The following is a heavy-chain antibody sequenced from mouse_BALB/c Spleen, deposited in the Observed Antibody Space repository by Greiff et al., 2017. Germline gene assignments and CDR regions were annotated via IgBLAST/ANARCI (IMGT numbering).Heavy chain of an antibody. CDR2: IYPGSGST. CDR1: GYTFTDYV. CDR3: ARGNYSPYYFDY. J-gene: IGHJ2*01. V-gene: IGHV1-77*01. D-gene: IGHD2-12*01. Sequence: QVQLKQSGPELVKPGASVKMSCKASGYTFTDYVISWVKQRTGQGLEWIGEIYPGSGSTYYNEKFKGKATLTADKSSNTAYMQLSSLTSEDSAVYFCARGNYSPYYFDYWGQGTTLTVSS.